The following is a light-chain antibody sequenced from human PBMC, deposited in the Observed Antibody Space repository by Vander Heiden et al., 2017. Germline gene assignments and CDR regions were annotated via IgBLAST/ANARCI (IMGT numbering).Light chain of an antibody. CDR3: QSYDSSLSDSVV. CDR2: CKN. J-gene: IGLJ2*01. V-gene: IGLV1-40*01. CDR1: IGAGYD. Sequence: QSVLTQPPSVSGAPGQRVTIACTNIGAGYDGDWYRQLPGTAPKLRLYCKNKRPSRVPDRFSASKSVTSASLAITGLQAEDEADYYCQSYDSSLSDSVVVGGGTKLTVL.